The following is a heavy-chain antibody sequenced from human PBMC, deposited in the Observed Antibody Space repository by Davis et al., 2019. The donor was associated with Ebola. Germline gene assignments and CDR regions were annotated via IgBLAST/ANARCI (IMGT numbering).Heavy chain of an antibody. D-gene: IGHD4-11*01. V-gene: IGHV1-18*01. J-gene: IGHJ6*02. Sequence: ASVKVSCKASGYTIRNYGLSWVRQAPGQGLEWMGWISPDNGDTNYAPKFQGRVAMTRDTSTNTASMEVSRLRYDDKAVYFCARGQSGGTVTKAFYYYGMDVWGRGTTVNVSS. CDR2: ISPDNGDT. CDR3: ARGQSGGTVTKAFYYYGMDV. CDR1: GYTIRNYG.